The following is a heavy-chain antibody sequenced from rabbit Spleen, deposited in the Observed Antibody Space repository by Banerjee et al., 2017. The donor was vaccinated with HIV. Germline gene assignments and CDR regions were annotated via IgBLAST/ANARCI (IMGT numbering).Heavy chain of an antibody. CDR1: GFSFSDYL. J-gene: IGHJ6*01. V-gene: IGHV1S47*01. Sequence: QEHLEEPGGDLVNPGGTLTLTCTASGFSFSDYLMGWVHQAPGKGLEWIGCIYTGDGSTCYASWVNGRFTLSRENTQNTVTLQMTNLADADTATYFCARSAWGALDFWGPGTLVTVS. CDR3: ARSAWGALDF. CDR2: IYTGDGST. D-gene: IGHD4-1*01.